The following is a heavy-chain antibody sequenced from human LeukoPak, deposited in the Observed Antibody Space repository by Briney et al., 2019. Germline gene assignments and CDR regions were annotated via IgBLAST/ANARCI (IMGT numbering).Heavy chain of an antibody. J-gene: IGHJ5*02. Sequence: GGSLRLSCAASGFTVSSHYMSWVRQAPGKGLEWVSAISGSGGSTYYADSVKGRFTISRDNSKNTLYLQMNSLRAEDTAVYYCAGIAVAGTGWFDPWGQGTLVTVSS. CDR2: ISGSGGST. CDR1: GFTVSSHY. D-gene: IGHD6-19*01. CDR3: AGIAVAGTGWFDP. V-gene: IGHV3-23*01.